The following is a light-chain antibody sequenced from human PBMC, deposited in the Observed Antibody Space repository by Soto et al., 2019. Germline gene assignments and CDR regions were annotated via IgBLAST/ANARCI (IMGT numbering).Light chain of an antibody. CDR1: QSISSW. CDR2: DAS. Sequence: IEMTQSPYTLSASVGERVTITCRASQSISSWLAWYQQKPGKAPKLLIYDASSLESGVPSRFSGSGSGTEFTLTISSLQPDDFATYYCQQYNSYSWTFGQGTKVDIK. J-gene: IGKJ1*01. CDR3: QQYNSYSWT. V-gene: IGKV1-5*01.